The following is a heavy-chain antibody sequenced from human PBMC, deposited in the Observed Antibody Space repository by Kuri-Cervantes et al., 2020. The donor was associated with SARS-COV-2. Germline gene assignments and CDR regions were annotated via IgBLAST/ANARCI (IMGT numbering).Heavy chain of an antibody. CDR1: GGSSSDDK. D-gene: IGHD3-22*01. J-gene: IGHJ2*01. CDR2: ITESGST. V-gene: IGHV4-34*01. Sequence: SETLSLTCAVYGGSSSDDKWSWIRQAPGKRLEWVGEITESGSTNYNPSLKGRVSMSVDTSKKQFSLKLTSVTAADTAIYYCARGRYDVTMIVVVVTAASSYFDLWGRGTLVTVSS. CDR3: ARGRYDVTMIVVVVTAASSYFDL.